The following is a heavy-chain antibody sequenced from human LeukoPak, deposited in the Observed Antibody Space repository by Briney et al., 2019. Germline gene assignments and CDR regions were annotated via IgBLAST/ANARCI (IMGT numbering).Heavy chain of an antibody. J-gene: IGHJ4*02. CDR1: GDSISSGSYC. D-gene: IGHD1-26*01. CDR3: ARVKWELLAGPFEY. V-gene: IGHV4-61*02. CDR2: LYSSGTT. Sequence: SQTLSLTCTASGDSISSGSYCWSWIRQPAGKGLEWIGRLYSSGTTNYNPSLKSRVSMSVDTSKNQFSLMLSSVTAADTAVYYCARVKWELLAGPFEYWGQGTLVTVSS.